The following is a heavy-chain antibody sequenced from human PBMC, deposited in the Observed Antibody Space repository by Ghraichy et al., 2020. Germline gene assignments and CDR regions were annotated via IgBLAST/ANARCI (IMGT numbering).Heavy chain of an antibody. CDR2: IYYSGST. CDR3: ARHGYCSSTSCYHNTHLLNAIDI. Sequence: SETLSLTCTVSGGSISSSSYYWGWIRQPPGKGLEWIGSIYYSGSTYYNPSLKSRVTISVDTSKNQFSLKLSSVTSADTAVYYCARHGYCSSTSCYHNTHLLNAIDIWGQGTMVTVSS. D-gene: IGHD2-2*03. V-gene: IGHV4-39*01. J-gene: IGHJ3*02. CDR1: GGSISSSSYY.